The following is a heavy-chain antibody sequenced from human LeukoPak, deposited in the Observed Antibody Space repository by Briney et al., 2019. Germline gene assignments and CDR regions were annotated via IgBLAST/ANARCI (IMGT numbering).Heavy chain of an antibody. Sequence: GGSLRLSCAASGFTFSNAWMSWVRQAPGEGLEWVGRIKRKTGGGTTEYCTPVKGRFTISRDDSKNTVFLQMNSLKTEDTAVYYCTTGLSTWGQGTLVTVSS. CDR2: IKRKTGGGTT. J-gene: IGHJ5*02. V-gene: IGHV3-15*01. CDR1: GFTFSNAW. CDR3: TTGLST. D-gene: IGHD3-16*02.